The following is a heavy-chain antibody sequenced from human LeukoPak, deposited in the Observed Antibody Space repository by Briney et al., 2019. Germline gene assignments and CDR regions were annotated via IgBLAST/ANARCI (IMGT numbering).Heavy chain of an antibody. D-gene: IGHD3-10*01. CDR2: IYYSGST. CDR3: ARATMVRGVPHYYYYYYMDV. Sequence: SETLSLTCTVSGGSISSGGYYWSWIRQHPGKGLEWIGYIYYSGSTYYNPSLKSRVTISVDTSKNQFSLKLSSVTAADTAMYYCARATMVRGVPHYYYYYYMDVWGKGTTVTVSS. CDR1: GGSISSGGYY. V-gene: IGHV4-31*03. J-gene: IGHJ6*03.